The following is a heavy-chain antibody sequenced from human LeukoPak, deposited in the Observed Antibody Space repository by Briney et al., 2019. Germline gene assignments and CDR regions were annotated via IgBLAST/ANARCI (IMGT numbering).Heavy chain of an antibody. CDR1: GGSISDSSYH. CDR2: IYHSGNT. Sequence: PSETLSLTCTVYGGSISDSSYHWGWSRQPPGKGLEWIGSIYHSGNTYYNPSLKSRVTISVDTSKNQFSLKLSSVTAADTAVYYCAREGYYYGSGSFYTYWGQGTLVTVSS. D-gene: IGHD3-10*01. V-gene: IGHV4-39*07. CDR3: AREGYYYGSGSFYTY. J-gene: IGHJ4*02.